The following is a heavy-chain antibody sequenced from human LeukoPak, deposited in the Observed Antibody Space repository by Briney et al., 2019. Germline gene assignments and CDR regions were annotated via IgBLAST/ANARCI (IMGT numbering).Heavy chain of an antibody. D-gene: IGHD5-18*01. CDR1: GGSISSYY. V-gene: IGHV4-59*01. CDR2: IYYSGST. Sequence: PSETLSLTCTVSGGSISSYYWSWIRQPPGKGLEWIGYIYYSGSTNYNPSLKSRVTISVDTSKNQFSLKLSSVTAADTAVYYCARHGAYSYGFDYWGQGTLVTVFS. CDR3: ARHGAYSYGFDY. J-gene: IGHJ4*02.